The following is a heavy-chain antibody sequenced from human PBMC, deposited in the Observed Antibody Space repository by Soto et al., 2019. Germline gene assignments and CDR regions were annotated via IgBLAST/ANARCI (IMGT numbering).Heavy chain of an antibody. Sequence: SETLSLTCTVSGGSISSSSYYWGWIRQHPGKGLEWIGCIYYSGSTYYNPSLKSRVTISVDTSKNQFSLKLSSVTAADTAVYYCARDFYGDSDYWGQGALVTVSS. D-gene: IGHD4-17*01. CDR3: ARDFYGDSDY. CDR2: IYYSGST. J-gene: IGHJ4*02. CDR1: GGSISSSSYY. V-gene: IGHV4-39*07.